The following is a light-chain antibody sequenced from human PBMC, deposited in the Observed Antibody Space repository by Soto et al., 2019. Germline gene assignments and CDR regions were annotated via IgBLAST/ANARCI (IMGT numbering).Light chain of an antibody. CDR1: QRTSGW. Sequence: DIQMTQSPSTLSAFVGDRVTITCRASQRTSGWLAWYQQKTGKAPKLLIYKASSLESGVPSRFSGSGSETEFTLTINSLQPDDFATYYCQQYKSYWTFGQGTKVDIK. CDR2: KAS. V-gene: IGKV1-5*03. J-gene: IGKJ1*01. CDR3: QQYKSYWT.